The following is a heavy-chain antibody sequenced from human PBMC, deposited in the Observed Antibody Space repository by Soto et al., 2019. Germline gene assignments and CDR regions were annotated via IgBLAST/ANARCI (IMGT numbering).Heavy chain of an antibody. D-gene: IGHD1-1*01. V-gene: IGHV4-34*01. CDR3: ARVERGTATTVVDAFDI. J-gene: IGHJ3*02. CDR1: GGSVNSGNYY. Sequence: QVQLQQWGAGLLKPSETLSLTCAVFGGSVNSGNYYWSWIRQPPGKGLEWIGEMSHSGGTHFNPCMKSRVTISVDTSKTQFSLKMSSVTAADTALYYCARVERGTATTVVDAFDIWGPGTMVTVSS. CDR2: MSHSGGT.